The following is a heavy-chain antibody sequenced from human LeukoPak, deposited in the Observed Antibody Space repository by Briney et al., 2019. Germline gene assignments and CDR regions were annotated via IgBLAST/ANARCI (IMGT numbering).Heavy chain of an antibody. Sequence: ASVKVSCKASGYTFTGYYMHWVRQAPGQGLEWMGWINPNSGGTNYAQKFQGRGTMTRDTSISTAYMELSRLRSDDTAVYYCAREVGSSWTYYYYYYGMDVWGQGTTVTVSS. CDR1: GYTFTGYY. CDR3: AREVGSSWTYYYYYYGMDV. CDR2: INPNSGGT. J-gene: IGHJ6*02. D-gene: IGHD6-13*01. V-gene: IGHV1-2*02.